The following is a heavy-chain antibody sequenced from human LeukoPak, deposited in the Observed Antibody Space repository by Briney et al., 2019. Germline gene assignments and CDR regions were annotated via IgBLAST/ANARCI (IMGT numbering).Heavy chain of an antibody. Sequence: SETLSLTCTVSGGSISNYYWTWIRQPPGKGLEGIAYVYYSGSTNYNPSLKSRVSISVDTSKNQFSLKLSSVTAADTAVYYCASLIFAGSAFDIWGQGTMVTVSS. V-gene: IGHV4-59*08. J-gene: IGHJ3*02. CDR3: ASLIFAGSAFDI. CDR2: VYYSGST. D-gene: IGHD2-8*01. CDR1: GGSISNYY.